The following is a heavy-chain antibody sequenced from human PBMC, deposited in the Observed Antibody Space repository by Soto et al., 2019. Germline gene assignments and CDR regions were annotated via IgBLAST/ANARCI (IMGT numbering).Heavy chain of an antibody. Sequence: VQLQESGPGLVKPSETLSLTCTVSGVSISSYYWSWIRQPPGKGLEWIGYIYYSGSTNYNPSLKSRVTISVDTSKNQFSLKLSSVTAADTAVYYCARSRGGYFDYWGQGTLVTVSS. J-gene: IGHJ4*02. CDR2: IYYSGST. V-gene: IGHV4-59*01. CDR1: GVSISSYY. CDR3: ARSRGGYFDY. D-gene: IGHD3-16*01.